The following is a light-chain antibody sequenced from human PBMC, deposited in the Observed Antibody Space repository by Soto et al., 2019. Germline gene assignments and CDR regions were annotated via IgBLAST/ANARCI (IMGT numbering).Light chain of an antibody. CDR3: QQTFRSPRT. CDR1: QSISSNF. CDR2: DSS. J-gene: IGKJ2*01. Sequence: EIVLTQSPCTLSLSPGETASLSCWASQSISSNFLAWYQQRRGQPPRLLIYDSSRRASGIPARFTGSGSGTDFTLTISRVEPEDSAVYYCQQTFRSPRTFGQGTRLEIK. V-gene: IGKV3-20*01.